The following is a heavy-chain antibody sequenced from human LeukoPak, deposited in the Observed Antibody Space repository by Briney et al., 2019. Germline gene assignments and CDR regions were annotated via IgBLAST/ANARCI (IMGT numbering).Heavy chain of an antibody. D-gene: IGHD2-2*01. CDR3: ARGLATAQGAAAMPL. CDR1: GGSISSGSYY. Sequence: SGTLSLTCTVSGGSISSGSYYWTWIRQHPGKGLEWIGYIYSSGSAYYNPSLKSRVTISIDTSKNQFSLMLSSVTAADTAVYYCARGLATAQGAAAMPLWGQGTLVTVSS. V-gene: IGHV4-31*03. J-gene: IGHJ4*02. CDR2: IYSSGSA.